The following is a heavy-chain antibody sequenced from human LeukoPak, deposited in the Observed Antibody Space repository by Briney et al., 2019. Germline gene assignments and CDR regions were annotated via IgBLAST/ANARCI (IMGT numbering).Heavy chain of an antibody. D-gene: IGHD2-2*01. CDR1: GFTFSNAW. V-gene: IGHV3-23*01. Sequence: GGSLRLSCVGSGFTFSNAWMSWVRQAPGKGLEWVSAISGSDGSTYYADSVKGRFTISRDDSQNTLYLQMNSLSAEDTAVYYCAKVETSGGANCYALDYWGQGTLVTVSS. CDR3: AKVETSGGANCYALDY. J-gene: IGHJ4*02. CDR2: ISGSDGST.